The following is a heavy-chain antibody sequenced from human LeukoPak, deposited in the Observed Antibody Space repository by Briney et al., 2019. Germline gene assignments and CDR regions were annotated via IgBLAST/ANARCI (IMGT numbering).Heavy chain of an antibody. V-gene: IGHV3-30*18. J-gene: IGHJ4*02. CDR2: ISYDGTKK. CDR3: AKELRGYSYGLD. D-gene: IGHD5-18*01. Sequence: GGSLRLSCAASGFTFTTYWMHWVRQAPGKGLEWVAVISYDGTKKYYGDSVKGRFTISRDNSKNTLSLQMNSLRVEDTAVYYCAKELRGYSYGLDRGQGTLVTVSS. CDR1: GFTFTTYW.